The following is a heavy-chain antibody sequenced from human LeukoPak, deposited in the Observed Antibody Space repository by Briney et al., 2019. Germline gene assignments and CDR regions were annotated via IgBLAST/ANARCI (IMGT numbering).Heavy chain of an antibody. CDR2: ISSSSSTI. CDR1: GFTFSSYS. V-gene: IGHV3-48*01. CDR3: ARGPYYDFWSGYFPEFDY. D-gene: IGHD3-3*01. Sequence: GGSLRLSCAASGFTFSSYSMNWVRQAPGKGLEWVSYISSSSSTIYYADSVKGRFIISRDNAKNSLYLQMNSLRAEDTAVYYCARGPYYDFWSGYFPEFDYWGQGTLVTVSS. J-gene: IGHJ4*02.